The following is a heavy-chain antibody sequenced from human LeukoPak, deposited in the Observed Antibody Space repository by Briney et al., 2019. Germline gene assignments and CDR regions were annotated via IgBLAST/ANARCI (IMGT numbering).Heavy chain of an antibody. CDR3: ARDHLLIAVAGTPGAFDI. J-gene: IGHJ3*02. CDR2: ISAYNGNT. D-gene: IGHD6-19*01. V-gene: IGHV1-18*01. Sequence: GASVKGSCKASGYTFTSYGISWVRQARGQGLEWMGWISAYNGNTNYAQKLQGRVTMTTDTSTSTAYMELRSLRSDDTAVYYCARDHLLIAVAGTPGAFDIWGQGTMVTVSS. CDR1: GYTFTSYG.